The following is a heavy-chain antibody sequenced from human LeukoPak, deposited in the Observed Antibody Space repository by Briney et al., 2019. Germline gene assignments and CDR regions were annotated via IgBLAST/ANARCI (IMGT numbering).Heavy chain of an antibody. CDR3: ARITKAMGIDY. J-gene: IGHJ4*02. CDR1: GGSISSSSYY. Sequence: PSETLSLTCTVSGGSISSSSYYWGWIRQPPGKGLEWIGSISYSGRTYYNPSLKSRVTVSVDTSKNQFSLKLTSVTAADTAMFYCARITKAMGIDYWGQGTLVTVSS. V-gene: IGHV4-39*01. CDR2: ISYSGRT. D-gene: IGHD5-18*01.